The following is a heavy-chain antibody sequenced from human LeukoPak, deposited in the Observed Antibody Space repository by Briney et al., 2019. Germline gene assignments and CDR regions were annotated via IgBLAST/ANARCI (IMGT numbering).Heavy chain of an antibody. CDR1: GFTFNNYA. CDR2: ISGIGRST. D-gene: IGHD6-19*01. V-gene: IGHV3-23*01. Sequence: GGSLRLSCAASGFTFNNYAMSWVRQAPGKGLEWVSSISGIGRSTYYADSVKGRFTISRDNSKNTLYLQMNSLRAEDTAVYYCARSRTAVAGTGAFDYWGQGTLVTVSS. J-gene: IGHJ4*02. CDR3: ARSRTAVAGTGAFDY.